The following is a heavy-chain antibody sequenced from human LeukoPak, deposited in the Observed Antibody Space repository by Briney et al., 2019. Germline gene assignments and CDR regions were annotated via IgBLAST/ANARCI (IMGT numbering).Heavy chain of an antibody. Sequence: GGSLRLSCAASGFTFSTYWVHWVRQAPGKGLVWVSRINPDGSRTDYADSVKGRFTISRDNSKSTLYLQMNSLRAEDTAVYYCARESSGYDPYFDYWGQGTPVTVSS. CDR1: GFTFSTYW. CDR2: INPDGSRT. CDR3: ARESSGYDPYFDY. D-gene: IGHD5-12*01. J-gene: IGHJ4*02. V-gene: IGHV3-74*01.